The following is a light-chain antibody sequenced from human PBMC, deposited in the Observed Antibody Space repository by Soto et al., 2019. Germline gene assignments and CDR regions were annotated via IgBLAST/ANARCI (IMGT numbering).Light chain of an antibody. CDR3: QHDNEWPLT. Sequence: ERVMTQFPATLSVSPGAKATLSCRASQTVSNNLAWYQQKPGQAPRLLIYFASTRATGVPARFSGSGSGTEFTLTISNLQSEDSAVYYCQHDNEWPLTFGGGTKLETK. CDR2: FAS. J-gene: IGKJ4*01. CDR1: QTVSNN. V-gene: IGKV3-15*01.